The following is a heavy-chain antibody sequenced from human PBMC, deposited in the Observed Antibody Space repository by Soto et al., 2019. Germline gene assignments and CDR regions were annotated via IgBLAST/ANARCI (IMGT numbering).Heavy chain of an antibody. J-gene: IGHJ4*02. CDR1: GGSISGSSYY. V-gene: IGHV4-39*01. CDR3: ARRRVFLDS. CDR2: IYHSGST. Sequence: SETLSLPCIVSGGSISGSSYYWGWIRQPPGKGLEWIGSIYHSGSTYFNPSLESRVTISLDTSKNQFSLNLRSVTAAVTAVYYCARRRVFLDSWGPGTLVTVSS.